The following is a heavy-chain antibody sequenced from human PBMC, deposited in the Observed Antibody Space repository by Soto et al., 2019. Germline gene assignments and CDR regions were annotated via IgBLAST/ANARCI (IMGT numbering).Heavy chain of an antibody. CDR1: GGTFSSYS. D-gene: IGHD1-26*01. V-gene: IGHV1-69*01. CDR2: IIPIFGTA. J-gene: IGHJ4*02. CDR3: AEDGGRHCGGNDY. Sequence: QVQLVQSGAEVKKPGSSVKVSCKASGGTFSSYSINWVRQAPGQGLEWMGEIIPIFGTAKYAQKFQGRVTITADESTSTGYMEMSSLRSEDTAVYYCAEDGGRHCGGNDYWGQGTLVTVSS.